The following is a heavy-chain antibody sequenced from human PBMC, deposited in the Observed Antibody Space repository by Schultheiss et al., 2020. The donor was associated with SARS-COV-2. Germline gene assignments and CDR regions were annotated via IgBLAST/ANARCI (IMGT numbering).Heavy chain of an antibody. Sequence: ASVKVSCKASGYTFTSYAMHWVRQAPGQRLEWMGWISAYNGNTNYAQKLQGRVTMTTDTSTSTAYMELRSLRSDDTAVYYCARPGYSSPLGDYWGQGTLVTVSS. D-gene: IGHD6-19*01. J-gene: IGHJ4*02. CDR3: ARPGYSSPLGDY. CDR2: ISAYNGNT. CDR1: GYTFTSYA. V-gene: IGHV1-18*01.